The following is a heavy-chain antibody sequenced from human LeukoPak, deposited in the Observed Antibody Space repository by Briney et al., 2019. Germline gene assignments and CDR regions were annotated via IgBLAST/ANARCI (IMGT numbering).Heavy chain of an antibody. CDR2: IIPIFGTA. CDR1: GGTFSSYA. J-gene: IGHJ4*02. V-gene: IGHV1-69*13. D-gene: IGHD6-13*01. Sequence: GASVKVSCTASGGTFSSYAISWVRQAPGQGLEWMGGIIPIFGTANYAQKFQGRVTITADESTSTAYMELSSLRSEDTAVYYCARDPGRGIAAAQWGQGTLVTVSS. CDR3: ARDPGRGIAAAQ.